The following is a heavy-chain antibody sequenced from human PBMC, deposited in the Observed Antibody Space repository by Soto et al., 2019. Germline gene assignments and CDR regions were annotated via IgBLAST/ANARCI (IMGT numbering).Heavy chain of an antibody. V-gene: IGHV4-30-2*01. CDR3: ASSPYYYYFDF. D-gene: IGHD3-10*01. Sequence: SETLSLTCAVSGGSISSGGYSWSWSRQPPGKGLEWIGYIYHSGSTYYNPSLKSRVTISVDRSKNQFSLKLSSVTAADTAVYYCASSPYYYYFDFWGRGTLVTVSS. CDR2: IYHSGST. J-gene: IGHJ4*02. CDR1: GGSISSGGYS.